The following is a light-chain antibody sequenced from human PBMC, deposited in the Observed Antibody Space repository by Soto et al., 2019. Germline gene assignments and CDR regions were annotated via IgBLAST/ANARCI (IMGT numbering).Light chain of an antibody. CDR2: ATS. V-gene: IGKV1-12*01. CDR1: QGVGGW. CDR3: HQTHSLPLS. J-gene: IGKJ3*01. Sequence: IQMTQSPSSVSASVGDRVTMTCRASQGVGGWLAWYQQKPGKVPKLLIDATSSLHSGVPARFSGSGSGTDFNLRISSLQPEDFETYYCHQTHSLPLSFGPGTKVDI.